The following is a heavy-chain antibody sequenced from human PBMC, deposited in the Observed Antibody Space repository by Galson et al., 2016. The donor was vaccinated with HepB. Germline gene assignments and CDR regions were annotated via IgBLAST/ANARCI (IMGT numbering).Heavy chain of an antibody. CDR1: GFTFSDYG. D-gene: IGHD2-21*02. Sequence: SLRLSCAASGFTFSDYGMHWVRQAPGRGLEWVSVISKDGSDKQYADSVKGRFTVSRDNSKNTLFLQMNSLRVEDTAVYYCAKMDCGRDCPRDYWGQGTLVTVSS. CDR3: AKMDCGRDCPRDY. V-gene: IGHV3-30*18. CDR2: ISKDGSDK. J-gene: IGHJ4*02.